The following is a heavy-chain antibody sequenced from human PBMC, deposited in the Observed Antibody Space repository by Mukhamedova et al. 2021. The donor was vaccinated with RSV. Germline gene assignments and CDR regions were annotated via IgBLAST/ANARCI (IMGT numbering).Heavy chain of an antibody. D-gene: IGHD5-18*01. CDR3: VKDQGGYSYAFGTGDYHGLDV. Sequence: QAPGKGLEWVSGLSGSGSSTDYADSVRGRFSISRDNSKKTVYLQMNSLRAEDTAVYYCVKDQGGYSYAFGTGDYHGLDVWGQGTT. J-gene: IGHJ6*02. V-gene: IGHV3-23*01. CDR2: LSGSGSST.